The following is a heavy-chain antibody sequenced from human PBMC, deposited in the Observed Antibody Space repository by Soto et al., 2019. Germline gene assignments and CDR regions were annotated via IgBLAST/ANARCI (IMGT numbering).Heavy chain of an antibody. CDR2: IFHTGGK. J-gene: IGHJ6*02. V-gene: IGHV4-4*02. Sequence: SETLSLTCFVSGDSINNTYWWSWVRQAPGKGLEWIGEIFHTGGKSYVPSLRGRITLSVDTSKNQFSLKLSSVTAADTAVYYCARDSVASDSSSSHRHYYYYGMDVWGQGTTVTVSS. D-gene: IGHD6-13*01. CDR3: ARDSVASDSSSSHRHYYYYGMDV. CDR1: GDSINNTYW.